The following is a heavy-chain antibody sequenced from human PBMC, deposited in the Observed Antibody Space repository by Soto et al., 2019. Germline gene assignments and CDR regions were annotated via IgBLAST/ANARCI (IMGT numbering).Heavy chain of an antibody. Sequence: QVQLVESGGGVVQPGRSLRLSCAASGFIFNEYGMHWVRQAPGKGLEWVAVIWYDGSNKYYADSVKGRFTFSRDNSKNTMSLQMNSVRVEDTGVYYCARWGCSGSNCNLNQRSFDLWGQGTLVTVSS. V-gene: IGHV3-33*03. D-gene: IGHD2-15*01. J-gene: IGHJ4*02. CDR1: GFIFNEYG. CDR2: IWYDGSNK. CDR3: ARWGCSGSNCNLNQRSFDL.